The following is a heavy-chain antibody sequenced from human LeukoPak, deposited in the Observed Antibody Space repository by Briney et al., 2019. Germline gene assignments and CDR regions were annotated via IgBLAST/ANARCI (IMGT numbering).Heavy chain of an antibody. V-gene: IGHV3-23*01. CDR3: AKEVIVGVSFDY. J-gene: IGHJ4*02. CDR1: GFTFSSYA. D-gene: IGHD1-26*01. CDR2: ISGSGGST. Sequence: GGSLRLSCAASGFTFSSYALSWVRQAPGKGLEWVAAISGSGGSTYYADSVKGRFTISRDNFKNTLYLQMNSLRAEDTAVYYCAKEVIVGVSFDYWGQGTLVTVSS.